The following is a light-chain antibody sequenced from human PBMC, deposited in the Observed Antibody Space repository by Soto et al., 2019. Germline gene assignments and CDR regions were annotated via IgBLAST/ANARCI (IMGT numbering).Light chain of an antibody. CDR2: SDY. V-gene: IGLV1-44*01. J-gene: IGLJ1*01. CDR1: SSNIGSLS. CDR3: AAWNGTLNGLYV. Sequence: QSVLTQPPSASGTPGQRVTISCSGTSSNIGSLSVDWYQQLPGTAPKLLIYSDYQRPSAVPDRFCGSQSGTSDSLAISGLQPEDDADYSCAAWNGTLNGLYVFGTGTKLTVL.